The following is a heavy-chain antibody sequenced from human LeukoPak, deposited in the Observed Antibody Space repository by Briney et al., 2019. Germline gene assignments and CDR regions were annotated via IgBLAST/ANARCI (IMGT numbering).Heavy chain of an antibody. D-gene: IGHD2-2*01. CDR1: GYTFTGHY. CDR2: INPNSGGT. J-gene: IGHJ4*02. V-gene: IGHV1-2*02. CDR3: ARGYCSSTSCYDLDY. Sequence: ASVKVSCKASGYTFTGHYMHWVRQAPGQGLEWMGWINPNSGGTNYAQKFQGRVTMTRDTSMSTAYMELSRLRSDDTAVYYCARGYCSSTSCYDLDYWGQGTLVTVSS.